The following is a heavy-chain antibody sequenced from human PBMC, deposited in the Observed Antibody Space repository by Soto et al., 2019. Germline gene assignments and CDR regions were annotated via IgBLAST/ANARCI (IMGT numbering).Heavy chain of an antibody. Sequence: LRHRCGVAEVNGISNDRSWVRQATGKGLEWISVIYSGGSTYYADSVKGRFTISRDNSKNTLYLQMNSLRAEDTAVYYCARDGGYDLGYWGQGTLVTVSS. CDR2: IYSGGST. D-gene: IGHD3-3*01. J-gene: IGHJ4*02. V-gene: IGHV3-53*01. CDR1: EVNGISND. CDR3: ARDGGYDLGY.